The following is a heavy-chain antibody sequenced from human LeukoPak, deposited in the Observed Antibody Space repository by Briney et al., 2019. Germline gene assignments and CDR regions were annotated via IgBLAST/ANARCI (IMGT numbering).Heavy chain of an antibody. Sequence: SETLSLTCTVSGGSISSSSYYWGWIRQPPGKGLEWIGSIYYSGSTYYNPSLKSRVTISVDRSKNQFSLKLSSVTAADTAVYYCASPGDTAMVTGDYYYYMDVWGKGTTVTVSS. CDR3: ASPGDTAMVTGDYYYYMDV. J-gene: IGHJ6*03. CDR1: GGSISSSSYY. D-gene: IGHD5-18*01. CDR2: IYYSGST. V-gene: IGHV4-39*07.